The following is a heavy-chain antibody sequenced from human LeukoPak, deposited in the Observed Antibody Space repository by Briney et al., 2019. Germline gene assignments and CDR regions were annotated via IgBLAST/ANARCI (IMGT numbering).Heavy chain of an antibody. CDR2: ISGGSSHI. D-gene: IGHD4-11*01. V-gene: IGHV3-21*01. J-gene: IGHJ4*02. CDR3: ARGGDYRNYASFSRNDY. CDR1: GFTFSSYS. Sequence: PGGSLRLSCTASGFTFSSYSMNWFRQAPGEGLEWVASISGGSSHIHYADSVKGRFTIFRDNAKNSLHLQMNSLRAEDTAVYYCARGGDYRNYASFSRNDYWGQGTLVTVSS.